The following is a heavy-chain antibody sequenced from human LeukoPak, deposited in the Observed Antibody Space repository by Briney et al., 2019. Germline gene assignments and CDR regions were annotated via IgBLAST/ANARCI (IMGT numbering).Heavy chain of an antibody. J-gene: IGHJ6*02. CDR3: VRGMDV. CDR2: IKQDGSEK. Sequence: GGSLRLSCAASGFTFSSYWVNWVRQAPGKGLEWVANIKQDGSEKYYVDSVKGRFTISRDNAKNSLYLQMNSLRAEDTAVYYCVRGMDVWGQGTTVTVSS. CDR1: GFTFSSYW. V-gene: IGHV3-7*01.